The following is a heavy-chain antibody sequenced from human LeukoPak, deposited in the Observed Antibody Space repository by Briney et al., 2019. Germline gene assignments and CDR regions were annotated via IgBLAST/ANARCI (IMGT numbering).Heavy chain of an antibody. Sequence: GGSLRLSCAASGFTFSSYAMHWVRQAPGKGLEWVAVISYDGSNKYYADSVKGRFAISRDNSKNTLYLQMNSLRAEDTAVYYCARDLPGLSYDSSGYGDYWGQGTLVTVSS. J-gene: IGHJ4*02. V-gene: IGHV3-30*09. CDR1: GFTFSSYA. CDR3: ARDLPGLSYDSSGYGDY. D-gene: IGHD3-22*01. CDR2: ISYDGSNK.